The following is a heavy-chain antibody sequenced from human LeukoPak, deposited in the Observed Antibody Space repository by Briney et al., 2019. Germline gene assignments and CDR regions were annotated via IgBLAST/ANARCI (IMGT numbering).Heavy chain of an antibody. Sequence: GGSLRLSCAASGFTFDDYAMHWVRQAPGKGLEWVSGISGSGGSTYYADSVKGRFTISRDNSKNTLYLQMNSLRAEDTAVYYCAKDRSGGSCYSCGYFDYWGQGTLVTVSS. CDR1: GFTFDDYA. CDR2: ISGSGGST. CDR3: AKDRSGGSCYSCGYFDY. V-gene: IGHV3-23*01. J-gene: IGHJ4*02. D-gene: IGHD2-15*01.